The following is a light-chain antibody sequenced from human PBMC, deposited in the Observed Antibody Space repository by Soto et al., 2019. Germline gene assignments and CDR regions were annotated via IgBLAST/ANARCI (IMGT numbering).Light chain of an antibody. V-gene: IGKV1-5*03. Sequence: DIHMTQSPSTLSASVGDRVTITCRASQSISSWLAWYQQKPGKAPKLLIYKASSLESGVPSRFSGSGSGTEFTLTISSLQPDDFAPYYCQQYNSYSWTFGQGTKVEIK. CDR1: QSISSW. CDR3: QQYNSYSWT. J-gene: IGKJ1*01. CDR2: KAS.